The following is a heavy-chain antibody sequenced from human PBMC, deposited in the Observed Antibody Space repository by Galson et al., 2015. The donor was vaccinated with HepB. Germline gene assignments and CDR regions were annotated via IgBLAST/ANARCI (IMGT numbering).Heavy chain of an antibody. CDR2: ISAYNGNT. J-gene: IGHJ5*02. D-gene: IGHD2-2*03. CDR3: ARLSEPRWISTTVMYNWFDP. V-gene: IGHV1-18*01. Sequence: SVKVSCKASGYTFTNYGISWVRQAPGQGLEWMGWISAYNGNTNYAQKLQGRVTMTTDTSTSTAYMELRSLRSDDTAVYYCARLSEPRWISTTVMYNWFDPWGQGTLVTVSS. CDR1: GYTFTNYG.